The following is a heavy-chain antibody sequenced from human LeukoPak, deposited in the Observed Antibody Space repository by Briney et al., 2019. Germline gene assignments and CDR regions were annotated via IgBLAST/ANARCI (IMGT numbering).Heavy chain of an antibody. D-gene: IGHD4-23*01. Sequence: SETRSLTCTVSGGSISSYYWSWIRQPPGKGLEWIGYIYYSGSTNYNPSLKSRVTISVDTSKNQFSLKVTSVTAADTAVYYCAGSPVDPTVFEIWGQGAMVTVSS. CDR1: GGSISSYY. V-gene: IGHV4-59*08. CDR3: AGSPVDPTVFEI. CDR2: IYYSGST. J-gene: IGHJ3*02.